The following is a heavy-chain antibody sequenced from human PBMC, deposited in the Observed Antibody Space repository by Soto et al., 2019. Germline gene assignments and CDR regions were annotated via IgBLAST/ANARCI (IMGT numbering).Heavy chain of an antibody. D-gene: IGHD3-10*01. J-gene: IGHJ3*02. Sequence: QVQLQESGPGLVKPSGTLSLTCAVSSGSISSSNWWSWVRQPPGKGLERIGEIYHSGGTNYNPSRKSRVTISVDKSKNQFSLKLSSVTAADTAVYYCARSVEVRVFIIPPSDAFDIWGQGTMVTVSS. CDR2: IYHSGGT. CDR3: ARSVEVRVFIIPPSDAFDI. CDR1: SGSISSSNW. V-gene: IGHV4-4*02.